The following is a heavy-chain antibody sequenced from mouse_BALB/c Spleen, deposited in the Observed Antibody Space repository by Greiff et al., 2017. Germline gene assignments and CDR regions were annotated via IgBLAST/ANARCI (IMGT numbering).Heavy chain of an antibody. V-gene: IGHV1S41*01. CDR2: IAPGSGST. Sequence: DLVKPGASVKLSCKASGYTFTSYWINWIKQRPGQGHEWIGRIAPGSGSTYYNAMFKGKATLTVDTSSSTAYIQLSSMSSEDSAVYFCARTYRYDDGRFDDWGRGTTLTVSS. J-gene: IGHJ2*01. CDR3: ARTYRYDDGRFDD. D-gene: IGHD2-14*01. CDR1: GYTFTSYW.